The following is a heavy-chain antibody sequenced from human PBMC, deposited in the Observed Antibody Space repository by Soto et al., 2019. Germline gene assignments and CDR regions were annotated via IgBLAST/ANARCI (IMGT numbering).Heavy chain of an antibody. CDR2: INAGNGNT. CDR1: GYTFTSYA. V-gene: IGHV1-3*01. Sequence: ASVKVSCKASGYTFTSYAMHWVRQAPGQRLEWMGWINAGNGNTKYSQKFQGRVTITGDTSTSTVYLELSSLRSEDTAVYYCARGGYYDNNWVKLRHYGLDVWGQGTSVTVSS. CDR3: ARGGYYDNNWVKLRHYGLDV. D-gene: IGHD3-16*01. J-gene: IGHJ6*02.